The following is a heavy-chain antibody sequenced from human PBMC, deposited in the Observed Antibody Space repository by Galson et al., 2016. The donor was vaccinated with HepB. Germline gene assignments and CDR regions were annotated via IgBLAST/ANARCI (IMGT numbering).Heavy chain of an antibody. D-gene: IGHD4-17*01. CDR3: ARDDYVEDYSYYGMDV. J-gene: IGHJ6*02. V-gene: IGHV6-1*01. Sequence: CAISGDSVSSNTAAWNWIRQSPSRGLEWLGRTYYRSKWYSEYAVPVESRITINADTSKNQLSLQLNSVTPEDTAVYYCARDDYVEDYSYYGMDVWGQGTTVTVS. CDR2: TYYRSKWYS. CDR1: GDSVSSNTAA.